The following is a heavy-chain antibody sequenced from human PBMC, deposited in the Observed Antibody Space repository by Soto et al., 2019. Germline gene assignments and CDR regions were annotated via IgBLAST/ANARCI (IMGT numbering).Heavy chain of an antibody. V-gene: IGHV1-8*01. J-gene: IGHJ6*02. CDR3: ARDRAYDILSRLNYGMDV. Sequence: GASVRVSCKASGYTFTSYDINWVRQAPGQGLEWVGWINPTSEYTAHAQKFQGRVTLTREISTATAYMELSSLNSEDTAVYYCARDRAYDILSRLNYGMDVWGQGTTVTVSS. D-gene: IGHD3-9*01. CDR1: GYTFTSYD. CDR2: INPTSEYT.